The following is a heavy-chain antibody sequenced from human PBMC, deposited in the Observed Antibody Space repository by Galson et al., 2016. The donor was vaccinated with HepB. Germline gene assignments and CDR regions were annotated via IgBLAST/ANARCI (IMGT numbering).Heavy chain of an antibody. CDR3: ASPRGPTAYGDHAYFDY. J-gene: IGHJ4*02. D-gene: IGHD4-17*01. Sequence: SVKVSCKASGGTFNIYTVSWVRRAPGQGLEWMGGLIPIFETSTYAQKFQDRVTISADKSTSTAYMELSSLRYDDTAVYYCASPRGPTAYGDHAYFDYWGQGTLVTVSS. CDR2: LIPIFETS. CDR1: GGTFNIYT. V-gene: IGHV1-69*06.